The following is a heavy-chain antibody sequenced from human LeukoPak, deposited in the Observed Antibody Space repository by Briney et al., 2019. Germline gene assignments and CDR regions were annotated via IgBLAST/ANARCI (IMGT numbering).Heavy chain of an antibody. J-gene: IGHJ5*02. CDR1: GCSISSYY. Sequence: PSETLSPTSTVAGCSISSYYWGLFRPPPGEGLGWIGYIYYSGSTNYNPSLKSRVTISVDTSKNQFSLKLSSVTAADTAVYYCARHGYSSGSLAWFDPWGQGTQVTVSS. CDR3: ARHGYSSGSLAWFDP. D-gene: IGHD6-19*01. V-gene: IGHV4-59*01. CDR2: IYYSGST.